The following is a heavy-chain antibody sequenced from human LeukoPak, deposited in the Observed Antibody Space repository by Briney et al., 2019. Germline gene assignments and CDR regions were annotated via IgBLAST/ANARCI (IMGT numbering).Heavy chain of an antibody. D-gene: IGHD6-6*01. J-gene: IGHJ4*02. CDR2: VNHSGST. V-gene: IGHV4-34*01. CDR1: GGSFSGYY. CDR3: AREIAASPYFDY. Sequence: SETLSLTCAVYGGSFSGYYWSWIRQPPGKGLEWIGEVNHSGSTNYNPSLKSRVTISVDTSKNQFSLKLSSVTAADTAVYYCAREIAASPYFDYWGQGTLVTVSS.